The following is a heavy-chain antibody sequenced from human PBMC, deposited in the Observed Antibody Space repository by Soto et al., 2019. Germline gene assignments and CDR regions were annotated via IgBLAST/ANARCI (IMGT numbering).Heavy chain of an antibody. J-gene: IGHJ6*02. CDR1: GGSVSSTSHY. V-gene: IGHV4-61*01. D-gene: IGHD3-10*01. Sequence: SETLSLTCTVSGGSVSSTSHYWTWIRQPPRKGLEWIGYTHCRGSTTYNPSRRSRVAMSVETSTNQFSLKLSSVTAAVPALYYSARLGYDDYGAAAVGVWGEGTRVT. CDR2: THCRGST. CDR3: ARLGYDDYGAAAVGV.